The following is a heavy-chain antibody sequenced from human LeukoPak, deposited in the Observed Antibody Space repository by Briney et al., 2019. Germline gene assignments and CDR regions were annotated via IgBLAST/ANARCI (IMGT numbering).Heavy chain of an antibody. Sequence: PGGSLRLSCAASGFTFSSYSMNWVRQAPGKGLEWVSYISSSSSTIYYADSVKGRFTISRDNAKNSLYLQMNSLRAEDTAVYYCARDLGYQLLPRSSWPGDAFDIWGQGTMVTVSS. V-gene: IGHV3-48*04. CDR2: ISSSSSTI. CDR3: ARDLGYQLLPRSSWPGDAFDI. CDR1: GFTFSSYS. J-gene: IGHJ3*02. D-gene: IGHD2-2*01.